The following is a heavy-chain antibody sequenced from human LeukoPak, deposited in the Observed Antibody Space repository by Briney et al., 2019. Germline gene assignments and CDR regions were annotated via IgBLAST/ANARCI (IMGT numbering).Heavy chain of an antibody. D-gene: IGHD3-22*01. V-gene: IGHV4-38-2*01. Sequence: SETLSLTCAVSGYSISSGYYWGWIRQPPGRGLEWIGSIYHSGSTYYNPSLKSRVTISVDTSKNQFSLKLSSVTAADTAVYYCARAYYYDSSGYYERWSGESKWGQGTLVTVSS. CDR2: IYHSGST. CDR3: ARAYYYDSSGYYERWSGESK. CDR1: GYSISSGYY. J-gene: IGHJ1*01.